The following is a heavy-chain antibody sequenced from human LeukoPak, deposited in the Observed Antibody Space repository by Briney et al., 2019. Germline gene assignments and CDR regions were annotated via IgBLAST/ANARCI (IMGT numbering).Heavy chain of an antibody. CDR1: GYTFTGYY. J-gene: IGHJ4*02. CDR3: ATYYYDSSGYYFIFGR. CDR2: INPNSGGT. V-gene: IGHV1-2*02. D-gene: IGHD3-22*01. Sequence: ASVKVSCKASGYTFTGYYMHWVRQAPGQGLEWMGWINPNSGGTNYAQKFQGRVTMTRDTSISTAYMELSRLRSDDTAVYYCATYYYDSSGYYFIFGRWGQGTLVTVSS.